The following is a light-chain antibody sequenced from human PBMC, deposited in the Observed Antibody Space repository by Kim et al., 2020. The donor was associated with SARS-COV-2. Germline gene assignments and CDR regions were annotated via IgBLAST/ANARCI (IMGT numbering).Light chain of an antibody. CDR3: QQYYDAPLT. CDR1: QSILKRSDNKSY. J-gene: IGKJ4*01. Sequence: DIVMTQSPDSLAVSLGERATINCKSSQSILKRSDNKSYLGWYQQKPRQPPKLLISWASTRESGVPDRFSGSGSGTDFTLTITSLQAEDVAVYYCQQYYDAPLTFGGGTKVDIK. CDR2: WAS. V-gene: IGKV4-1*01.